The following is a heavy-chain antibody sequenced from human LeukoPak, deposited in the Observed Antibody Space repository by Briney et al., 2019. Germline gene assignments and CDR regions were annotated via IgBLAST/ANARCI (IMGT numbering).Heavy chain of an antibody. V-gene: IGHV3-30*03. CDR2: ISYDGSNK. Sequence: GGTLRLSCAASGFTFSSYGMHWVRQAPGKGLEWVAVISYDGSNKYYADSVKGRFTISRDNSKNTLYLQMNSLRAEDTAVYYCARYSSGWYGDLNFDYWGQGTLVTVSS. CDR1: GFTFSSYG. D-gene: IGHD6-19*01. J-gene: IGHJ4*02. CDR3: ARYSSGWYGDLNFDY.